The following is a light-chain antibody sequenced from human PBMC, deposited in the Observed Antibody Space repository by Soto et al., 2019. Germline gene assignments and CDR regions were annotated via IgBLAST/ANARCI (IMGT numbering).Light chain of an antibody. CDR2: DVI. V-gene: IGLV2-11*01. Sequence: QSALAQPRSVSGSPGQSVTISCTGTSSDVGTYTYVSWYQQHPGKAPKLIIYDVIKRPSGVPDRFSGSKSASTASLTISGLQAEDEADYYCSSYTTSSSLVFGTGTKVTV. J-gene: IGLJ1*01. CDR3: SSYTTSSSLV. CDR1: SSDVGTYTY.